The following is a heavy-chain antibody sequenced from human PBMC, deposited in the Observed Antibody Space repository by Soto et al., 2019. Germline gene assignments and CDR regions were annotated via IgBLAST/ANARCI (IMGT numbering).Heavy chain of an antibody. CDR1: GFTFSNAW. V-gene: IGHV3-15*07. CDR2: IKSKTDGGTT. J-gene: IGHJ6*02. D-gene: IGHD4-4*01. Sequence: PGGSLRLSCAASGFTFSNAWMNWVRQAPGKGLEWVGRIKSKTDGGTTDYAAPVKGRFTISRDDSKNTLYLQMNSLKTEDTAVYYCTTGESGGYSNSIYYYYYGMDVWGQGTTVTVSS. CDR3: TTGESGGYSNSIYYYYYGMDV.